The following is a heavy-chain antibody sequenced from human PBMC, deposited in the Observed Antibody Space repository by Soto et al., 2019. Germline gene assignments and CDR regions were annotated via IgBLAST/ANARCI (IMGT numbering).Heavy chain of an antibody. CDR3: AREGIGVYYYEGMDV. CDR2: ISGYNGNT. Sequence: QVQLEQSGAEVKKPGASVKVSCKASGYTFSSYGISWVRQAPGQGLEWMGWISGYNGNTNYELKFQDRVTMTTDTSTNTAYMELRSLRSDDTDVHYCAREGIGVYYYEGMDVWGQGTTVTVSS. J-gene: IGHJ6*02. CDR1: GYTFSSYG. V-gene: IGHV1-18*01. D-gene: IGHD6-19*01.